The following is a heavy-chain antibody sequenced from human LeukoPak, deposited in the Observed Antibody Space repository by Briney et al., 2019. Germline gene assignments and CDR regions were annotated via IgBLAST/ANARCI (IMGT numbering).Heavy chain of an antibody. Sequence: ASVTVSCTASGYTFTSYGISWVRQAPGQGLEWMGWINPNSGGTNYAQKFQGRVTMTRDTSISTAYMELSRLRSDDTAVYYCARGYSSGWYGYWGQGTLVTVSS. CDR3: ARGYSSGWYGY. CDR1: GYTFTSYG. D-gene: IGHD6-19*01. V-gene: IGHV1-2*02. CDR2: INPNSGGT. J-gene: IGHJ4*02.